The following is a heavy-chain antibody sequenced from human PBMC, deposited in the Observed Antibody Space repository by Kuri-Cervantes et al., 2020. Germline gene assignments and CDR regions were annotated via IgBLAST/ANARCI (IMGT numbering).Heavy chain of an antibody. CDR2: ISWNTGIR. Sequence: GGSLRLSCAASGFTFDDYAMYWVRQAPGKGLEWVSGISWNTGIRGYADSVRGRFTISRDNPKNSLYLQMNSLRAEDTAVYYCARDEGPRPTTALTHWGQGTLVTVSS. J-gene: IGHJ4*02. V-gene: IGHV3-9*01. D-gene: IGHD5-12*01. CDR1: GFTFDDYA. CDR3: ARDEGPRPTTALTH.